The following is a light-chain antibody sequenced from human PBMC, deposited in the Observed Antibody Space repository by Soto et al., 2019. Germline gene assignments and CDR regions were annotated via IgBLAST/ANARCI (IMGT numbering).Light chain of an antibody. Sequence: QSALTQPASVSGSPGQSITISCTGTSNDVGGYNYVSWYQQHPGNAPKLMIFDVSNRPSGVSNRFSGSKSGNTASLTISGLQAEDEADYYCASYTISSTLEFGGGTKLTVL. J-gene: IGLJ2*01. CDR1: SNDVGGYNY. V-gene: IGLV2-14*01. CDR3: ASYTISSTLE. CDR2: DVS.